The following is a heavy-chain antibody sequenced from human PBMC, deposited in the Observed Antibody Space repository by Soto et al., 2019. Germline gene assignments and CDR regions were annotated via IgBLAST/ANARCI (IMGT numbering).Heavy chain of an antibody. D-gene: IGHD2-15*01. V-gene: IGHV5-51*01. Sequence: GESLKISCKGSGYSFTSYWIGRVRQMPGKGLEWMGIIYPGDSDTRYSPSFQGQVTISADKSISTAYLQWSSLKASDTAMYYCARYGGKSFYYYGMDVWGQGTTVTVSS. J-gene: IGHJ6*02. CDR1: GYSFTSYW. CDR2: IYPGDSDT. CDR3: ARYGGKSFYYYGMDV.